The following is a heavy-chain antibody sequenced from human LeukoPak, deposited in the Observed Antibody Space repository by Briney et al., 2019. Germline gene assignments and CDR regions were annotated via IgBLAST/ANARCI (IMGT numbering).Heavy chain of an antibody. CDR2: IIPIREAA. CDR3: GRNYYDTSGYYYYDY. Sequence: SVKVSCKASGGAFSTYAITWVRQAPGQGLEWMGGIIPIREAANYAQKFQDRLIITADESTTTEYMELSSLRSDDTAVYYCGRNYYDTSGYYYYDYWGQGTLVTVSS. V-gene: IGHV1-69*01. D-gene: IGHD3-22*01. J-gene: IGHJ4*02. CDR1: GGAFSTYA.